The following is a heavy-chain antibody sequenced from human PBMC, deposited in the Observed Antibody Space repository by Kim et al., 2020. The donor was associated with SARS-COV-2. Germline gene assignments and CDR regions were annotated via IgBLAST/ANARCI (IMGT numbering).Heavy chain of an antibody. CDR2: INHSGST. CDR1: GGSFSGYY. V-gene: IGHV4-34*01. J-gene: IGHJ4*02. D-gene: IGHD6-19*01. CDR3: ARGGGLAVAAVRCLGY. Sequence: SETLSLTCAVYGGSFSGYYWSWIRQPPGKGLEWIGEINHSGSTNYNPSLKSRVTISVDTSKNQFSLKLNSVTAADTAVYYCARGGGLAVAAVRCLGYWGQGTLVTVSS.